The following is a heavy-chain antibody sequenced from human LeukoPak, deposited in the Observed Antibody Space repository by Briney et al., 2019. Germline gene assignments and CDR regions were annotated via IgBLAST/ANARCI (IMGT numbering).Heavy chain of an antibody. CDR2: IYYSGST. CDR1: GASISNDY. J-gene: IGHJ4*02. V-gene: IGHV4-59*01. CDR3: VRVTYGSGRIDY. D-gene: IGHD3-10*01. Sequence: SETLSLTCTVSGASISNDYWSWIRQPPGKGLEWIGYIYYSGSTSYNPSLKSRVTISVDTPKNQFSLKLSSWTAAETPLYNCVRVTYGSGRIDYWGQGTLVTVSS.